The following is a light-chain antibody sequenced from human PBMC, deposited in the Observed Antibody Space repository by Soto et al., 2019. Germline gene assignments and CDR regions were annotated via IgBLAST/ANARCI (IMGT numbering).Light chain of an antibody. CDR1: QSISSC. V-gene: IGKV1-5*03. CDR2: RAS. J-gene: IGKJ1*01. CDR3: QQYNSNPWT. Sequence: DIQMTQSPSTLSASVGDRVTITCRASQSISSCFAWYQQKPGKAPNLLIYRASSLEGGVPSRFSGSGSGTEFTLTISSLQPDDFATYYCQQYNSNPWTFGQGTEVEIK.